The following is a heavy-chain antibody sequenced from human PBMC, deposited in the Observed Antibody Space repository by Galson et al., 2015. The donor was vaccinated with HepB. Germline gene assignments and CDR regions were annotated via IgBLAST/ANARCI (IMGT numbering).Heavy chain of an antibody. CDR3: TREYYYDSSGYYGFDY. CDR2: IYRTGST. Sequence: QVQLQESGPGLVKPSETLSLTCTVSSGSISNYYWTWIRQPAGKGLEWIGRIYRTGSTTYNPSFKSRVTMSVDTSKNQFSVRLSSVTAADTAVYYCTREYYYDSSGYYGFDYWGQGTLVTVSS. D-gene: IGHD3-22*01. V-gene: IGHV4-4*07. CDR1: SGSISNYY. J-gene: IGHJ4*02.